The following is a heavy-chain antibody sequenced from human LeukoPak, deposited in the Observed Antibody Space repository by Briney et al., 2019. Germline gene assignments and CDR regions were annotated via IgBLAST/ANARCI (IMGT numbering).Heavy chain of an antibody. CDR2: ISGSGGST. Sequence: GGSLGLSCAASGFTFSSYAMSWVRQAPGKGLEWVSAISGSGGSTYYADSVKGRFTISRDNSKNTLYLQMNSLRAEDTAVYYCAKAHHSIYDSSGYYYFDAFDIWGQGTMVTVSS. CDR1: GFTFSSYA. CDR3: AKAHHSIYDSSGYYYFDAFDI. V-gene: IGHV3-23*01. J-gene: IGHJ3*02. D-gene: IGHD3-22*01.